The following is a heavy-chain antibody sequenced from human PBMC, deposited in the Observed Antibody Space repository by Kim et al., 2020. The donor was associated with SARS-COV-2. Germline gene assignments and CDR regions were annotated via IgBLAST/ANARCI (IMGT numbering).Heavy chain of an antibody. CDR2: PGDSET. V-gene: IGHV5-51*01. J-gene: IGHJ4*02. Sequence: PGDSETKYRPSFQGQVTISADQAISTAYLQWSSLKASDTAMYYCARIGDYWGQGTLVTVSS. D-gene: IGHD2-15*01. CDR3: ARIGDY.